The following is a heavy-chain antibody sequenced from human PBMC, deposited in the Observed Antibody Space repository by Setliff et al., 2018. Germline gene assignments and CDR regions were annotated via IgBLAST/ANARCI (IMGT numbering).Heavy chain of an antibody. CDR1: GFTVSSNY. V-gene: IGHV3-66*02. CDR2: IYSGGST. D-gene: IGHD6-6*01. J-gene: IGHJ6*03. Sequence: GGSLRLSCAASGFTVSSNYMSWVRQAPGKGLEWVSVIYSGGSTYYADSVKGRFTISRDNSKNTLYLQMNSLRAEDTAVYYCASTEYSSSSSYYYYYMDVWGKGTTVTAP. CDR3: ASTEYSSSSSYYYYYMDV.